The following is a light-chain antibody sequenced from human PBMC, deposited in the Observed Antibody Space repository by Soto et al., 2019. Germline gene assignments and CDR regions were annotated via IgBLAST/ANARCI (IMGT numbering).Light chain of an antibody. CDR3: QQYGSSPRYT. J-gene: IGKJ2*01. V-gene: IGKV3-20*01. CDR1: QSVSSSY. CDR2: GAS. Sequence: EIVLTQSPGTLSLSPGERATLSCRASQSVSSSYLAWYQQKPGQDPRLLIYGASSRATGIPDRFSGSWSGKDFTLTISRLEPEDFAVYYCQQYGSSPRYTFGQGTKLEIK.